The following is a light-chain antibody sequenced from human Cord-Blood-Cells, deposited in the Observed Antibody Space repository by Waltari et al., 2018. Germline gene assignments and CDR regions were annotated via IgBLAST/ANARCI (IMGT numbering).Light chain of an antibody. CDR3: QAWDSSTVV. Sequence: SYELTQPPSVSVSPGQTASITCSGDKLGDKYACWYQQKPGQSPVLVIYQDSKRPSGIPGRFSDSNSVNTATLTISGTQAMDEADYYCQAWDSSTVVFGGGTKLTVL. CDR1: KLGDKY. V-gene: IGLV3-1*01. J-gene: IGLJ2*01. CDR2: QDS.